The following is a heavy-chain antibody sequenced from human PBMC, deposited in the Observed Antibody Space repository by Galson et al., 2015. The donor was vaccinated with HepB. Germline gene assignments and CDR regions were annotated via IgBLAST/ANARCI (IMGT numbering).Heavy chain of an antibody. Sequence: SLRLSCAASGFIFSDYYMAWIRQAPGKGLEWVSYISSRSTHTNYADSVKGRFTISRGNAKNSLFLQMHSLTAEDTAVYYCARVWERGYDFDYWGQGTLVTVSS. V-gene: IGHV3-11*06. D-gene: IGHD5-12*01. CDR3: ARVWERGYDFDY. CDR2: ISSRSTHT. CDR1: GFIFSDYY. J-gene: IGHJ4*02.